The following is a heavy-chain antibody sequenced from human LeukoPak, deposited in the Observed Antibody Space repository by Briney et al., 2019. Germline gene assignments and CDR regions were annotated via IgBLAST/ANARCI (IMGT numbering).Heavy chain of an antibody. D-gene: IGHD3-10*01. J-gene: IGHJ6*04. CDR3: ARGKEDNPLWVGEFPYMGV. Sequence: PGGSLRLSCAASGFIVGSNYMSWVRRAPGKGLEWLSVIYSGGTTYYADSVKGRFTVSRDDSKNTVYLQMNSLRAEDTAMYYCARGKEDNPLWVGEFPYMGVWGKGTTVTVSS. CDR2: IYSGGTT. CDR1: GFIVGSNY. V-gene: IGHV3-53*01.